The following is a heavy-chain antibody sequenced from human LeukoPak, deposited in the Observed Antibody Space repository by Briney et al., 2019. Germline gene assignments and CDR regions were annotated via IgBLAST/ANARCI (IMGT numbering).Heavy chain of an antibody. CDR2: MYYTGRT. Sequence: SETLSLTCSVSGGSISNYYWSWTRQAPGKSLEWLGYMYYTGRTKYNPSLNSRFSISIDMSRSQFSLKLNSVTAADTAIYFCTRISIHGYSHYWGKGMLVTVSS. CDR3: TRISIHGYSHY. J-gene: IGHJ4*02. V-gene: IGHV4-59*01. D-gene: IGHD5-24*01. CDR1: GGSISNYY.